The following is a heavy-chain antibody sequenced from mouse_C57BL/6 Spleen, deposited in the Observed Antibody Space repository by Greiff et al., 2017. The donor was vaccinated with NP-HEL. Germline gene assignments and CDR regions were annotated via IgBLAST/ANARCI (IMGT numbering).Heavy chain of an antibody. D-gene: IGHD1-1*01. CDR2: ISDGGSYT. CDR1: GFTFSSYA. Sequence: EVQRVESGGGLVKPGGSLKLSCAASGFTFSSYAMSWVRQTPEKRLEWVATISDGGSYTYYPDNVKGRFTISRDNAKNNLYLQMSHLKSEDTAMYYCARSYYGRDLNYFDYWGQGTTLTVSS. J-gene: IGHJ2*01. V-gene: IGHV5-4*01. CDR3: ARSYYGRDLNYFDY.